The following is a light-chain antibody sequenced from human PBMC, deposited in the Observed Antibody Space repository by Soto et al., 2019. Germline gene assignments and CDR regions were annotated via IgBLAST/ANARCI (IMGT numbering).Light chain of an antibody. CDR3: QQSYSSPRT. V-gene: IGKV1-5*01. Sequence: DIKMTQSPSTLSASVGDRVTITCRASQSISSWLAWYQQKPGKAPKLLIYDASSLESGVPSRFSGSGYGTDFTLTITSLQSEDFAIYYCQQSYSSPRTFGKGTKVDIK. CDR1: QSISSW. CDR2: DAS. J-gene: IGKJ1*01.